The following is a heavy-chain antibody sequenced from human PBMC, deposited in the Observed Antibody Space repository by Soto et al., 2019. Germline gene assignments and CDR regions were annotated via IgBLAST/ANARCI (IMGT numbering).Heavy chain of an antibody. CDR3: ARGHSTDCSNGVCSCLYTHAMDV. CDR1: GYSFTDYH. CDR2: INPKSGGT. V-gene: IGHV1-2*04. D-gene: IGHD2-8*01. J-gene: IGHJ6*02. Sequence: ASVKVSCKASGYSFTDYHIHWVRQAPGQGLEWLGRINPKSGGTSTAQKFQGWVTMTRDRSISTVYMELTRLRSDDTAVYFCARGHSTDCSNGVCSCLYTHAMDVWGQATTVTVSS.